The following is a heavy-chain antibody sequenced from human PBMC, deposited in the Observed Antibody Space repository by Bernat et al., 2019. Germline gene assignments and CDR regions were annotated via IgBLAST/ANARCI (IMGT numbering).Heavy chain of an antibody. CDR2: ITGRGDYT. Sequence: EVQLLESGGGLVQPGGSLRLSCSASGFTFSNYAMSWVRQAPGKGLEWVSLITGRGDYTYYGDSVTGRFSISRDNSKNTLYLQMNNLRVEDTAAYYCARDLLYDTRSYYSPFDYWGQGTLATVYS. D-gene: IGHD3-22*01. V-gene: IGHV3-23*01. CDR3: ARDLLYDTRSYYSPFDY. J-gene: IGHJ4*02. CDR1: GFTFSNYA.